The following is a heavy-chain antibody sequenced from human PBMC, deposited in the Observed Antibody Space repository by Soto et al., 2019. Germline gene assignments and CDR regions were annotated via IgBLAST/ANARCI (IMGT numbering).Heavy chain of an antibody. D-gene: IGHD2-15*01. Sequence: SETLSLTCTVSGGSISSGDYYWSWIRQPPGKGLEWIGYIYYSGSTYYNPSLKSRVTISVDASKNQFSLKLSSVTAADTAVYYCVAGGYCSGGSFYSRLGRGRPINWFDPWGQGTLVTVSS. CDR2: IYYSGST. CDR3: VAGGYCSGGSFYSRLGRGRPINWFDP. CDR1: GGSISSGDYY. J-gene: IGHJ5*02. V-gene: IGHV4-30-4*01.